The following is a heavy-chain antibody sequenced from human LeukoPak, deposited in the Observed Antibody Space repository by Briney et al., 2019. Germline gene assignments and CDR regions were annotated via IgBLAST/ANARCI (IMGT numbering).Heavy chain of an antibody. V-gene: IGHV1-58*02. CDR3: AAAPIEMQQRGFDY. CDR1: GFTFTNSA. J-gene: IGHJ4*02. D-gene: IGHD5-24*01. Sequence: SVKVSCKASGFTFTNSAMQWVRQARGQRLEWIVWIVDDNGNTKYAQKFQERVTITRDKSTSKAHMELSSLSPEDTAAYYCAAAPIEMQQRGFDYWGQGTLVTVSS. CDR2: IVDDNGNT.